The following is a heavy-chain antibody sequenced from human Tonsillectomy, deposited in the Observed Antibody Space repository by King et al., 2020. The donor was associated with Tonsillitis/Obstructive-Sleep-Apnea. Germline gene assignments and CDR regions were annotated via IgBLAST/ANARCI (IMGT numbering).Heavy chain of an antibody. CDR3: ARLYYDFWSGYAPTFDAFDI. D-gene: IGHD3-3*01. CDR1: GGTFSSYA. J-gene: IGHJ3*02. CDR2: IIPIFGTA. Sequence: QLVQSGAEVKKPGSSVKVSCKASGGTFSSYAISWVRQAPGQGLEWMGGIIPIFGTANYAQKFQGRVTITADESTSTAYMELSSLRSEDTAVYYCARLYYDFWSGYAPTFDAFDIWGQGTMVTVSS. V-gene: IGHV1-69*01.